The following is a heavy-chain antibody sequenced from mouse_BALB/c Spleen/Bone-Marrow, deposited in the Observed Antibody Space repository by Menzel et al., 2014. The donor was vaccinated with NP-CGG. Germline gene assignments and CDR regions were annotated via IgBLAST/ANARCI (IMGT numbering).Heavy chain of an antibody. D-gene: IGHD2-4*01. CDR1: GFAFSSYD. CDR3: ARRRGYDYAFDY. V-gene: IGHV5-9*02. J-gene: IGHJ2*01. CDR2: IRSGGTDT. Sequence: EVKLVESGGGLVKPGGSLKLSCAASGFAFSSYDISWVRQTPEKRLEWVATIRSGGTDTYYSDSVKGRITISRDNARNTLYLQMSSLRSEDTALYYCARRRGYDYAFDYWGQGTTLTVSS.